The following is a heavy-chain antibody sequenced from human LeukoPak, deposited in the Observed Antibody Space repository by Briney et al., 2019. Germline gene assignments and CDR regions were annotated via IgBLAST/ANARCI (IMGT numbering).Heavy chain of an antibody. CDR2: IYYSGST. Sequence: PSETLSLTCTVSGGSISSYYWSWIRQPPGKGLEWIGYIYYSGSTNYNPSLKSRVTISVDTSKNQFSLKLSSVTAADTAVYYYARRYSYGWYFDYWGQGTLVTVSS. V-gene: IGHV4-59*01. CDR1: GGSISSYY. CDR3: ARRYSYGWYFDY. D-gene: IGHD5-18*01. J-gene: IGHJ4*02.